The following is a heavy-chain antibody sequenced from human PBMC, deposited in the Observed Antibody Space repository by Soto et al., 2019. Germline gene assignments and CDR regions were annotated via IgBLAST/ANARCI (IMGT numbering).Heavy chain of an antibody. CDR1: GYSLTELS. V-gene: IGHV1-69*13. Sequence: SVKVACKLCGYSLTELSVDVVRQAPGQRLEWMGGIIPIFGTANYAQKFQGRVTITADESTSTAYMELSSLRSEDTAVYYCARDLLQWLVGFDAFDIWGQGTMVTVSS. D-gene: IGHD6-19*01. CDR2: IIPIFGTA. CDR3: ARDLLQWLVGFDAFDI. J-gene: IGHJ3*02.